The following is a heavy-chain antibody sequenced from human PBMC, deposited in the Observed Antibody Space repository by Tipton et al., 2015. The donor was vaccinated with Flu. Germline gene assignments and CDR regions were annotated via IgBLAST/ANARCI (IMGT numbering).Heavy chain of an antibody. V-gene: IGHV4-59*01. CDR1: GGSISSYY. J-gene: IGHJ4*02. D-gene: IGHD2-2*02. CDR3: ARDVAAIPAAIRD. Sequence: TLSLTCTVSGGSISSYYWTWIRQPPGKGLEWIGHIYYSGSANYNPSLKGRVTISTDPSRTQFSLKLSSVTAADTAVYYCARDVAAIPAAIRDWGQGTLVTVSS. CDR2: IYYSGSA.